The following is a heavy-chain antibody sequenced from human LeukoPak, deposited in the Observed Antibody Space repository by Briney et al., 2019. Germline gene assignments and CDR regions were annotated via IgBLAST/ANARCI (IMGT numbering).Heavy chain of an antibody. D-gene: IGHD5-12*01. CDR3: ARGRGGYGWYYMDV. Sequence: ASVKVSCTASGYTFTNYDINWVRQATGQGLEWMGWMNPNSGNTGYKQKFQGRVTITRNTSISTAYMELSSLRSEDTAVYYCARGRGGYGWYYMDVWGKGTTVTVSS. CDR2: MNPNSGNT. J-gene: IGHJ6*03. CDR1: GYTFTNYD. V-gene: IGHV1-8*03.